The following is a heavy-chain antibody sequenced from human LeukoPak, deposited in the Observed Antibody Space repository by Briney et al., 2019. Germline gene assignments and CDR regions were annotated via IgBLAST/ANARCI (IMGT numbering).Heavy chain of an antibody. CDR1: GFTFSTYS. D-gene: IGHD6-13*01. CDR3: ARAVAAAEDY. Sequence: GGSLRLSCAASGFTFSTYSMNWVRQAPGKGLEWVSYVSGSSSTIYYADSVKGRFTISRDNAKNSVHLQMNSLRAEDTAVYYCARAVAAAEDYWGQGTLVTVSS. J-gene: IGHJ4*02. CDR2: VSGSSSTI. V-gene: IGHV3-48*01.